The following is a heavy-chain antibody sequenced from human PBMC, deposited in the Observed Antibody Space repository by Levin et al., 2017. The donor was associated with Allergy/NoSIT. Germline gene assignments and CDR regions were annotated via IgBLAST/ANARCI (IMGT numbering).Heavy chain of an antibody. CDR3: ARHGKTSLRFDAFDI. Sequence: GESLKISCKGSGYTFTSHWIGWVRQMPGKGLEWTGIIYPSDSDTRYSPSFQGQVTISADKSISTAYLQWSSLKASDTAIYYCARHGKTSLRFDAFDIWGQGTMVTVSS. CDR2: IYPSDSDT. J-gene: IGHJ3*02. CDR1: GYTFTSHW. V-gene: IGHV5-51*01.